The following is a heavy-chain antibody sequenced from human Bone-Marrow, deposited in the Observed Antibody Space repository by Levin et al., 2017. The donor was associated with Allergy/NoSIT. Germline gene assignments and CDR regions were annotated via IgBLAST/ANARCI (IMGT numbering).Heavy chain of an antibody. CDR3: ARGVFEFDSGSYYNSGFQH. CDR1: GAPFGAYH. D-gene: IGHD3-10*01. J-gene: IGHJ1*01. CDR2: INHSGST. V-gene: IGHV4-34*01. Sequence: GSLRLSCAVSGAPFGAYHWSWIRQPPGKALEWIGEINHSGSTNYNPSFKSRITISQDTSKKQLSLRLSSVTAADTAVYYCARGVFEFDSGSYYNSGFQHWGQGTLVTVSS.